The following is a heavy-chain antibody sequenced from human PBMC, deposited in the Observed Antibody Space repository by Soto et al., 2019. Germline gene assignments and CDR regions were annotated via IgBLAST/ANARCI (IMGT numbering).Heavy chain of an antibody. CDR3: ARDIVVVPAQTLYYYYYGMDV. Sequence: GGSLRLSCAASGFTFSSYWMHWVRQAPGKGLVWVSRINSDGSSTSYADSVKGRFTISRDNAKNTLYLQMNSLRAEDTAVYYCARDIVVVPAQTLYYYYYGMDVWGQGTTVTVSS. J-gene: IGHJ6*02. CDR2: INSDGSST. D-gene: IGHD2-2*01. CDR1: GFTFSSYW. V-gene: IGHV3-74*01.